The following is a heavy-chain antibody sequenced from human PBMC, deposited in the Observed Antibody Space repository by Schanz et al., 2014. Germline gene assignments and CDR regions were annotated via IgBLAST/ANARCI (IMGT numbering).Heavy chain of an antibody. CDR2: ISSSGSYI. CDR1: EFTFSSYK. Sequence: EVQLVESGGGLVKPGGSLRLSCEASEFTFSSYKMNWVRQAPGKGLEWVSSISSSGSYIHYADSVKGRFSISRDYSKNTLYLQMSSLRAEDTAIYYGAKDPSHGDYDYYFDYWGQGTLVTVSS. J-gene: IGHJ4*02. CDR3: AKDPSHGDYDYYFDY. V-gene: IGHV3-21*04. D-gene: IGHD3-22*01.